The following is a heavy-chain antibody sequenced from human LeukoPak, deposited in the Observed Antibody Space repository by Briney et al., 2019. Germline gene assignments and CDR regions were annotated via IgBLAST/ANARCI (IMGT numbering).Heavy chain of an antibody. Sequence: SSETLSLTCTVSGGSITSSGYYWGWIRQPPGKGLEWIASIHYGGITYYNPSLKSRVTISVDTSKNQFSLKLSSVTAADTAVYYCARYGGQSEFDYWGQGTLVTVSS. J-gene: IGHJ4*02. CDR2: IHYGGIT. V-gene: IGHV4-39*01. CDR3: ARYGGQSEFDY. D-gene: IGHD4-23*01. CDR1: GGSITSSGYY.